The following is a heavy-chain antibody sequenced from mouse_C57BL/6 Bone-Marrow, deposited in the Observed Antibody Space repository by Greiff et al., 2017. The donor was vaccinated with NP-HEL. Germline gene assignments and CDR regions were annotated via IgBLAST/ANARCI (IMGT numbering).Heavy chain of an antibody. Sequence: VKLQESGAELVRPGTSVKVSCKASGYAFTNYLIEWVKQRPGQGLEWIGVINPGRGGTNYNEKFTGKATLTADKSSSTAYMQLSSLTSEDAAVYFCARWGRYGNLDYGGQGTTLTVSS. D-gene: IGHD2-10*02. CDR1: GYAFTNYL. CDR2: INPGRGGT. CDR3: ARWGRYGNLDY. V-gene: IGHV1-54*01. J-gene: IGHJ2*01.